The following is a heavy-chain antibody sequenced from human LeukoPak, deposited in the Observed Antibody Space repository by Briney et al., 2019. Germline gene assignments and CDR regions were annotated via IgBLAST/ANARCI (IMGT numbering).Heavy chain of an antibody. CDR3: ARGRTKSRYYYYCGMDV. J-gene: IGHJ6*02. V-gene: IGHV4-34*01. D-gene: IGHD1-14*01. CDR1: GGSFSGYY. Sequence: PSETLSLTCAVYGGSFSGYYWSWIRQPPGKGLEWIGEINHSGSTNYNPSLKSRVTISVDTSKNQFSLKLSSVTAADTAVYYCARGRTKSRYYYYCGMDVWGQGTTVTVSS. CDR2: INHSGST.